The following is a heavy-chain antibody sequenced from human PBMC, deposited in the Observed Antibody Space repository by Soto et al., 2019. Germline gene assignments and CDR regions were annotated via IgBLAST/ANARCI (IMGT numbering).Heavy chain of an antibody. CDR1: GFTFSSYA. J-gene: IGHJ5*01. V-gene: IGHV3-23*01. Sequence: GGSLRLSCATSGFTFSSYAMSWVRQAPGKGLEWVSGISGLGSITYYADSVKGRFTISRDNSKNTLYLQMNSLRDEDTALYYCAKDNDVSGWLGRWLDAWGHGTLVTVS. D-gene: IGHD6-19*01. CDR3: AKDNDVSGWLGRWLDA. CDR2: ISGLGSIT.